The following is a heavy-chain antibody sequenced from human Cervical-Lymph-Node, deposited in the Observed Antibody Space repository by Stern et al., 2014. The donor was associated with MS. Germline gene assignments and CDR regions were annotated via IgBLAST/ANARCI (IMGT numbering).Heavy chain of an antibody. Sequence: VQLEESGGAVVQPGRSLRISCEASGFTFSSYGMHWVRQAPGKGLEWVTVISYDGNHKYYAASVKGRFTISRDNSKNTLHLQMNSVTPDDTAIYYCARDYEDTSMLFDHWGQGTLVTVSS. V-gene: IGHV3-30*03. CDR2: ISYDGNHK. D-gene: IGHD2-8*01. CDR1: GFTFSSYG. J-gene: IGHJ4*02. CDR3: ARDYEDTSMLFDH.